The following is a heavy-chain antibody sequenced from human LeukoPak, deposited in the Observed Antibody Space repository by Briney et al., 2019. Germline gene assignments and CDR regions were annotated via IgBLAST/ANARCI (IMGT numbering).Heavy chain of an antibody. CDR2: IKSKTDGGTT. V-gene: IGHV3-15*01. Sequence: GGSLRLSCAASGFTFSNAWMSWVRQAPGKGPEWVGRIKSKTDGGTTDYAAPVKGRFTISRDDSKNTLYLQMNSLKTEDTAVYYCTTVGLRYYYYGMDVWGQGTTVTVSS. CDR3: TTVGLRYYYYGMDV. CDR1: GFTFSNAW. J-gene: IGHJ6*02.